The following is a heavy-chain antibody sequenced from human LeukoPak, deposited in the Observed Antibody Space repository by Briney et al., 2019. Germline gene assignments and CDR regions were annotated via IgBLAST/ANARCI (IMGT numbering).Heavy chain of an antibody. CDR2: IYYSGST. D-gene: IGHD2-21*02. CDR1: GGSISSYY. CDR3: VRDRRVTTFRDAFDI. Sequence: SENLSLTCTVSGGSISSYYWSWIRQPPGKGLEWIGYIYYSGSTNYNPSLKSRVTISVDTSKNQFSLKLSSVTAEHTAVYYCVRDRRVTTFRDAFDIWGQGTMVTVSS. J-gene: IGHJ3*02. V-gene: IGHV4-59*01.